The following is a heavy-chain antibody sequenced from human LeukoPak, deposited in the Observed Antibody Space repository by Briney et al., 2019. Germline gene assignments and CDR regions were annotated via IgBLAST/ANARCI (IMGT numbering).Heavy chain of an antibody. V-gene: IGHV4-30-2*01. CDR2: IFHTGST. J-gene: IGHJ4*02. Sequence: SETLSLTCSVSGGSIGSGIYSWSWIRQPPGKGLEWIGYIFHTGSTSYNPSLKSRVTISVDTSKNQFSLKLSSVTAADTAVYYCARLGWIQLRSRGFDYWGQGTLVTVSS. D-gene: IGHD5-18*01. CDR1: GGSIGSGIYS. CDR3: ARLGWIQLRSRGFDY.